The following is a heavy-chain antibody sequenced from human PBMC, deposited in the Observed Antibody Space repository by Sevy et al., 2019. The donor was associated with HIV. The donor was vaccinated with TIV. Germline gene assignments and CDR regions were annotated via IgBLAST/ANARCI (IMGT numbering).Heavy chain of an antibody. V-gene: IGHV3-9*01. CDR2: ISWNSGDI. CDR3: AKEEWDLDAFDV. Sequence: LKISCAASGFTFIDYTMHWVRQVPGKGLEWVSGISWNSGDIDYADSVKGRFTISRDNAKNSLYLQMNSLRVEDTALYYCAKEEWDLDAFDVWGQGTMVTVSS. J-gene: IGHJ3*01. D-gene: IGHD1-26*01. CDR1: GFTFIDYT.